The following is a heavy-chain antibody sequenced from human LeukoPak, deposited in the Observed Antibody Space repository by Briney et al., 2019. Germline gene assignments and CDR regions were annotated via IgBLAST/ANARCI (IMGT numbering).Heavy chain of an antibody. J-gene: IGHJ6*02. CDR3: ARDWRYSSSSQYYYGMDV. CDR2: ISSSSSYI. CDR1: GFTFSSYS. V-gene: IGHV3-21*01. D-gene: IGHD6-6*01. Sequence: GGSLRPSCAASGFTFSSYSMNWVRQAPGKGLEWVSSISSSSSYIYYADSVKGRFTISRDNAKNSLYLQMNSLRAEDTAVYYCARDWRYSSSSQYYYGMDVWGQGTTVTVSS.